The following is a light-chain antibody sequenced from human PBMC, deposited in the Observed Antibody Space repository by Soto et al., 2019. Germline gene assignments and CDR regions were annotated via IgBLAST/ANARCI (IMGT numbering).Light chain of an antibody. V-gene: IGKV3-15*01. J-gene: IGKJ5*01. CDR2: GAS. CDR3: QQYNNWPPIT. CDR1: QSVSSK. Sequence: EIVMTQSPATLSVSPGERATLSCMASQSVSSKLAWYQQKPGQAPRLLIYGASTRPTGIPARFSGSGSGTEFTLTISSLQSEDFAVYYCQQYNNWPPITFGQGTRLEIK.